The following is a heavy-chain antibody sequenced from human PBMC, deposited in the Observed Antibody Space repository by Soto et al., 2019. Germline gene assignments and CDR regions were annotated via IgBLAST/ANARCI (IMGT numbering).Heavy chain of an antibody. D-gene: IGHD2-15*01. CDR1: GGSISSGDYY. V-gene: IGHV4-30-4*01. J-gene: IGHJ4*02. CDR3: ARARGGIHFDY. Sequence: QVQLQESGPGLVKPSQTLSLTCTVSGGSISSGDYYWSWIRQPPGKGLEWIGYIYYSGSTYYNPSLQSRVTISVDTAQYQFSRKLSSVTAADTAVYYCARARGGIHFDYWGQGTLVTVSS. CDR2: IYYSGST.